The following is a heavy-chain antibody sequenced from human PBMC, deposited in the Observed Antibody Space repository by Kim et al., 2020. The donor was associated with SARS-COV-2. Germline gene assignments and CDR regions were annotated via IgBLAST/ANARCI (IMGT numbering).Heavy chain of an antibody. V-gene: IGHV4-39*01. D-gene: IGHD4-17*01. Sequence: NPALRGRVTITVAQSKNQFSLKLRSVTAADPAVYYCARHYYGDYGPFDYWGQGTLVTVSS. CDR3: ARHYYGDYGPFDY. J-gene: IGHJ4*02.